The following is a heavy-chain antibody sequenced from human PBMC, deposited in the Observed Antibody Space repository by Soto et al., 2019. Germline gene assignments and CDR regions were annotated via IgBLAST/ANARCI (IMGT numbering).Heavy chain of an antibody. CDR3: SRGRDAYKMGNY. D-gene: IGHD3-16*01. J-gene: IGHJ4*02. Sequence: QVQLQQWGAGLLKPSETLSLTCAVYGGSFSGYYWSWIRQPPGKGLEWIGDIDHSGRINYKPSLKRRTARSVDTAKNQFSLKQNSVTAADTAVYYCSRGRDAYKMGNYWGQGTLVTVSS. CDR1: GGSFSGYY. V-gene: IGHV4-34*02. CDR2: IDHSGRI.